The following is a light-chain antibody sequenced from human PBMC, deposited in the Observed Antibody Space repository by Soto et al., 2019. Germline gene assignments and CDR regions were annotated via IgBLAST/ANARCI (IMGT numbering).Light chain of an antibody. Sequence: DIVMTQSPDSLAVSLGERATINCKSSQSVLSSSDRRNYLAWYQQKPGQPLKLLIYWASTRESGVPDRFSGSGSETDFTLPISSLQAEDVAVYYCQQYYDSPLIFGQGTKLEIK. CDR3: QQYYDSPLI. J-gene: IGKJ2*01. V-gene: IGKV4-1*01. CDR2: WAS. CDR1: QSVLSSSDRRNY.